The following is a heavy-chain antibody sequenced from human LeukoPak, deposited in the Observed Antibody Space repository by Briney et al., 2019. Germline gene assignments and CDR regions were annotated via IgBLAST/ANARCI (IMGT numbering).Heavy chain of an antibody. J-gene: IGHJ5*02. CDR1: GYSISSGYY. V-gene: IGHV4-38-2*02. D-gene: IGHD3-22*01. CDR3: ARSQSTLITMIPLDP. CDR2: IYHSGST. Sequence: PSETLSLTCTVSGYSISSGYYWGWIRPPPGKGLEWIGSIYHSGSTYYNPSLKSRVTISVDTSKNQFSLRLTSVSAADTAVYYCARSQSTLITMIPLDPWGQGTLVTVSS.